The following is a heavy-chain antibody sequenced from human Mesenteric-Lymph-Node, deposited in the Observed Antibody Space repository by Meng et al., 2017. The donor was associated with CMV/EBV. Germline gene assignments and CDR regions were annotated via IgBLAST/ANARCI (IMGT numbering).Heavy chain of an antibody. CDR2: ISGSSGYI. Sequence: GESLKISCAASGFSFISYNMNWVRQAPGKGLEWVSSISGSSGYIYYADSVKGRFTTSISRDNAKNSLYLQMNSLKTEDTAVYYCSTEWVEVTIFGAYQHWGQGTLVTVSS. CDR1: GFSFISYN. CDR3: STEWVEVTIFGAYQH. D-gene: IGHD3-3*01. V-gene: IGHV3-21*03. J-gene: IGHJ1*01.